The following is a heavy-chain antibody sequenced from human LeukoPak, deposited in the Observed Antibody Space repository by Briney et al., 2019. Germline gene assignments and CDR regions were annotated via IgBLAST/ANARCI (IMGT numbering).Heavy chain of an antibody. CDR2: IYYSGST. Sequence: SEALSLTCTVSGGSLSSSSYYWGWIRQPPGRGLEWIGSIYYSGSTNYNPSLKSRATISVDTPKNQSSLKLSSVTAADTAVYYCARANGYGGFFDYYYYMDVWGKGTTVTVSS. CDR3: ARANGYGGFFDYYYYMDV. J-gene: IGHJ6*03. CDR1: GGSLSSSSYY. D-gene: IGHD5-18*01. V-gene: IGHV4-39*07.